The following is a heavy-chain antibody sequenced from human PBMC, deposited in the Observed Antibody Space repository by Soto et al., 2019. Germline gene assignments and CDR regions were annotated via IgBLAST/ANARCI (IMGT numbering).Heavy chain of an antibody. Sequence: PSETLSLTCPVSGGPISSYYWSWIRQPPGKGLEWIGYIYYSGSTNYNPSLKSRVTISVDTSKNQFSLKLNSMTAADTAVYYCARHNYGSGSTYFDYWGQGTLVTVSS. CDR2: IYYSGST. CDR1: GGPISSYY. CDR3: ARHNYGSGSTYFDY. D-gene: IGHD3-10*01. V-gene: IGHV4-59*08. J-gene: IGHJ4*02.